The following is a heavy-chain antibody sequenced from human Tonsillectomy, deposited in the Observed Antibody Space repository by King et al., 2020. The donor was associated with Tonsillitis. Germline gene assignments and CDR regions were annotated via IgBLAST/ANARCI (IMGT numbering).Heavy chain of an antibody. J-gene: IGHJ4*02. CDR3: TTYPDGTVXXVAYSGLXDX. Sequence: QLVQSGGGLVXPXGSLRLXXXAXXXXXSNAXMNXVXXAPGKGLEWVGRIKSKTXGGTTXYAAPVKGSXTISRXDSKDTLXLQMNSLKTEDTAVYYCTTYPDGTVXXVAYSGLXDXXGQXPLVTVFS. D-gene: IGHD3-3*01. CDR2: IKSKTXGGTT. V-gene: IGHV3-15*07. CDR1: XXXXSNAX.